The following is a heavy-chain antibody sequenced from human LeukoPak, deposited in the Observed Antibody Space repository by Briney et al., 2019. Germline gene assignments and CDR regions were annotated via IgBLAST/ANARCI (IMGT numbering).Heavy chain of an antibody. CDR1: GYTFTSYY. J-gene: IGHJ4*02. D-gene: IGHD1-26*01. CDR2: INPSGGST. Sequence: ASVKVSCKASGYTFTSYYMHWVRQAPGQGLEWMGIINPSGGSTSYAQKFQGRVIMTRDMSTSTVYMELSSLRSEDTAVYYCARVGQGMGYYFDYWGQGTLVTVSS. V-gene: IGHV1-46*01. CDR3: ARVGQGMGYYFDY.